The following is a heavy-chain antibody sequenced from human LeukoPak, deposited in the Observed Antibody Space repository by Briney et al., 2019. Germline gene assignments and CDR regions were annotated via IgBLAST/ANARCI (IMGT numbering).Heavy chain of an antibody. Sequence: PGGSLRLSCAPSVYPLSDHYMHCVPHAPEGGGEWVAHSKKKGDSYPTHYAASVKGRFNISRDHSKNLLYLQMNSLKPEDTVVYYCAKSGSPSDNWFAPWGQGTLVTVSS. D-gene: IGHD1-26*01. CDR3: AKSGSPSDNWFAP. CDR2: SKKKGDSYPT. V-gene: IGHV3-72*01. J-gene: IGHJ5*02. CDR1: VYPLSDHY.